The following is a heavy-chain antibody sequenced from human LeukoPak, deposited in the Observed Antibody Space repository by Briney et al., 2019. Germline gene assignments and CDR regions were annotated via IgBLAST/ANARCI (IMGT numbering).Heavy chain of an antibody. D-gene: IGHD2-2*01. CDR2: ICYDGSNK. J-gene: IGHJ4*02. Sequence: GGSLRLSCAASGFTFSSYEMNWVRQAPGKGLEWVAVICYDGSNKYYADSVKGRFTISRDNSKNPLYLQMNSLRAEDTAVYYCARGVVPSGMGGIFALWGRGTRV. CDR1: GFTFSSYE. V-gene: IGHV3-33*08. CDR3: ARGVVPSGMGGIFAL.